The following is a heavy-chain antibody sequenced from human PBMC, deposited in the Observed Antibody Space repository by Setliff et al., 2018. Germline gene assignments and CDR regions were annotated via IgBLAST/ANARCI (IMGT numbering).Heavy chain of an antibody. J-gene: IGHJ6*02. CDR2: ISGDGITI. CDR1: GFTFSTYA. V-gene: IGHV3-48*04. Sequence: GGSLRLSCAASGFTFSTYAMSWVRQAPGKGLEWVSKISGDGITIFYADSVRGRFTISRDNAKNSVFLQMNSLRADDTAVYYCARDGVYYAMDVWGQGTTVTVSS. CDR3: ARDGVYYAMDV.